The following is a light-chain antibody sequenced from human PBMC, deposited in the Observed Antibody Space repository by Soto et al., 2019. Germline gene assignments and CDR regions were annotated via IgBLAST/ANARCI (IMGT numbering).Light chain of an antibody. V-gene: IGLV2-14*01. J-gene: IGLJ1*01. CDR3: SSYTSSSTLFYV. CDR2: EVS. Sequence: QSALTQPASVSGSPGQSITISCTGTSSDVGGYKYVSWYQHHPGKAPKLVIYEVSNRPSGVSNRFSGSKSGNTASLTISGLQAEDEADYYCSSYTSSSTLFYVFGTGTKVTVL. CDR1: SSDVGGYKY.